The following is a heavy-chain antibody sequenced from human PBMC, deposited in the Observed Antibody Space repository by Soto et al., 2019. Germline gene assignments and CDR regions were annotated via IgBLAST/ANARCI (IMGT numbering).Heavy chain of an antibody. CDR1: GFTFSNAW. CDR2: IKSKTDGGTT. V-gene: IGHV3-15*01. J-gene: IGHJ3*02. D-gene: IGHD5-18*01. CDR3: TTGGNHGRGYIAAFDI. Sequence: VGSLRLSCAASGFTFSNAWMSWVRQAPGKGLEWVGRIKSKTDGGTTDYAAPVKGRFTISRDDSKNTLYLQMNSLKTEDTAVYYCTTGGNHGRGYIAAFDIWGQGTMVTVSS.